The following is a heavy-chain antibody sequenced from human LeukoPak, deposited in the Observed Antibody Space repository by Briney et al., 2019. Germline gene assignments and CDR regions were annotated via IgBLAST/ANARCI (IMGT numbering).Heavy chain of an antibody. V-gene: IGHV4-59*01. CDR3: ARDSGRNRYFGL. CDR2: IYYSGTT. Sequence: PSETLSLTCTVSGGSFGDYYWSWLRQPPGKGLEWIGYIYYSGTTNYNPSLESRVTISVDTSKSQFSLKLTSVTAADAAMYYCARDSGRNRYFGLWGRGALVTFSS. CDR1: GGSFGDYY. J-gene: IGHJ2*01.